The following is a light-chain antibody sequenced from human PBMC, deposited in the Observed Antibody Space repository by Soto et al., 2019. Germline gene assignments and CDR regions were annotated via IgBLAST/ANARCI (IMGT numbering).Light chain of an antibody. J-gene: IGLJ1*01. CDR2: RNN. Sequence: QSVLTQAPATSGTPGQTITISCSGSRSNIGNNYVYWYQHLPGTAPKLLIYRNNERPSGVPDRFSASKSGTSASLAISGLRSEDEADYYCAAWDDSLSGVYVFGTGTKVTVL. CDR1: RSNIGNNY. CDR3: AAWDDSLSGVYV. V-gene: IGLV1-47*01.